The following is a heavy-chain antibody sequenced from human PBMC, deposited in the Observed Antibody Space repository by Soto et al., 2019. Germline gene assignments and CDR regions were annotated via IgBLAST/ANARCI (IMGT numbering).Heavy chain of an antibody. Sequence: EVQLVESGGRLVQPGGSLRLSCTASGLKFSDYSMNWVRQAPGKGLEWASYIGTSSSTVYYAYSVEGRFSISRDNAKNSLYLQMNSLRAEDTAVYYGARDSAYSFDYWGQGILVTVSP. V-gene: IGHV3-48*01. CDR1: GLKFSDYS. D-gene: IGHD2-15*01. J-gene: IGHJ4*02. CDR3: ARDSAYSFDY. CDR2: IGTSSSTV.